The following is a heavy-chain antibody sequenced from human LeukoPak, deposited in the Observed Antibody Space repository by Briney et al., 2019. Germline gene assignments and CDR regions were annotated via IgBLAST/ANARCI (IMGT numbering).Heavy chain of an antibody. CDR1: GGSFSGYY. D-gene: IGHD3-3*01. J-gene: IGHJ5*02. Sequence: SETLSLTCTVYGGSFSGYYWGWIRQPPGKGLEWIGSIYYSGSTYYNPSLKSRVTISVDTSKNQFSLKLSSVTAADTAVYYCARPKNDFWSGYPNNWFDPWGQGTLVTVSS. CDR3: ARPKNDFWSGYPNNWFDP. CDR2: IYYSGST. V-gene: IGHV4-39*01.